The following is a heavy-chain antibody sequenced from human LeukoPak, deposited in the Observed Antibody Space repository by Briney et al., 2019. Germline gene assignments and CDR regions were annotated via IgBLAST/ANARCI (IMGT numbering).Heavy chain of an antibody. D-gene: IGHD3-9*01. CDR1: GGSISSRSYY. Sequence: SETLSLTCIVSGGSISSRSYYWGWIRQPPGKGLEWIGNIYYSGSTCYNPSLKSRVTISVDTSKNQLSLKLSSVTAADTAVYYCARNALTNVADYWGQGTLVTVSS. J-gene: IGHJ4*02. CDR2: IYYSGST. CDR3: ARNALTNVADY. V-gene: IGHV4-39*01.